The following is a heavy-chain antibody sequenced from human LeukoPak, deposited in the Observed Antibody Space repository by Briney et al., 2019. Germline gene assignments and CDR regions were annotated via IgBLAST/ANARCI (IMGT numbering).Heavy chain of an antibody. CDR1: DGSITRSSYY. D-gene: IGHD2-21*02. V-gene: IGHV4-39*01. Sequence: SETLSLTCTVSDGSITRSSYYWGWIRQTPGEGLDWIGSIYYTGIAYYNPSLQGRVTMSVDTSKNQSSLKLNSVTVADTAVYYCARHRVTTGFDYWDQGIPVTVSS. J-gene: IGHJ4*02. CDR3: ARHRVTTGFDY. CDR2: IYYTGIA.